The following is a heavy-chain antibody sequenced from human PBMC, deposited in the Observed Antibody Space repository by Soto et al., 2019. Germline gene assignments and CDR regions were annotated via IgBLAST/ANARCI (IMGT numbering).Heavy chain of an antibody. D-gene: IGHD3-22*01. CDR1: GGSISSYY. V-gene: IGHV4-59*01. Sequence: PSETLSLTCTVSGGSISSYYGSWIRQPPGKGLEWIGYIYYSGSTNYNPSLKSRVTISVDTSKNQFSLKLSSVTAADTAVYYCARGGIRNYYDSSGAIDYWGQGTLVTVSS. J-gene: IGHJ4*02. CDR2: IYYSGST. CDR3: ARGGIRNYYDSSGAIDY.